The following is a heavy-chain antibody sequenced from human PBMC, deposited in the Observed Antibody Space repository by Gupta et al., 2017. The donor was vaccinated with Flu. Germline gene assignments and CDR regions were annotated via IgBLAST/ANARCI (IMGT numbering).Heavy chain of an antibody. Sequence: CARQAPGQGLEGVADMARSGSHKDHSDAVRGRFTSSRDNSNNTLSLEMDSLRVEDTAVYYCAKDGPWTASCPYYCYYMDVWGKGTTVPVSS. CDR3: AKDGPWTASCPYYCYYMDV. D-gene: IGHD2-2*01. V-gene: IGHV3-30*18. CDR2: MARSGSHK. J-gene: IGHJ6*03.